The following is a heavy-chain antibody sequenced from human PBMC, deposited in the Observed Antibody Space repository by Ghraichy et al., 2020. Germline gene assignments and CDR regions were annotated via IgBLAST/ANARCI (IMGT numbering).Heavy chain of an antibody. Sequence: GGSLRLSCAASGFTFSSYSMNWVRQAPGKGLEWVSSISSSSSYIYYADSVKGRFTISRDNAKNSLYLQMNSLRAEDTAVYYCARTTLRFLEWLKRSGMDVWGQGTTVTVSS. CDR1: GFTFSSYS. CDR2: ISSSSSYI. CDR3: ARTTLRFLEWLKRSGMDV. V-gene: IGHV3-21*01. D-gene: IGHD3-3*01. J-gene: IGHJ6*02.